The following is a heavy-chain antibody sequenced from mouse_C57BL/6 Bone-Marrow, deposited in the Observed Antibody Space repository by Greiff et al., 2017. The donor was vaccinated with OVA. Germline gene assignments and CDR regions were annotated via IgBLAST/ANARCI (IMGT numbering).Heavy chain of an antibody. V-gene: IGHV5-4*03. CDR1: GFTFSSYA. J-gene: IGHJ4*01. D-gene: IGHD4-1*01. CDR3: ARGLTGTNYAMDY. Sequence: EVKVVESGGGLVKPGGSLKLSCAASGFTFSSYAMSWVRQTPEKRLEWVATISDGGSYTYYPDNVKGRFTISRDNAKNNLYLQMSHLKSEDTAMYYCARGLTGTNYAMDYWGQGTSVTVSS. CDR2: ISDGGSYT.